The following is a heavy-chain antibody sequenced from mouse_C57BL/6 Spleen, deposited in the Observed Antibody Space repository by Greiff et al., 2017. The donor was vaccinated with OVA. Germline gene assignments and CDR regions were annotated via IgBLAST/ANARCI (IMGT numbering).Heavy chain of an antibody. D-gene: IGHD2-3*01. Sequence: EVMLVESGGGLVKPGGSLKLSCAASGFTFSDYGMHWVRQAPEKGLEWVAYLSSGSSTIYYADTVKGRFTISRDNAKNTLFLQMTSLRSEDTAMDYCARGDGYYLAAYWGQGTLVTVSA. J-gene: IGHJ3*01. CDR1: GFTFSDYG. V-gene: IGHV5-17*01. CDR2: LSSGSSTI. CDR3: ARGDGYYLAAY.